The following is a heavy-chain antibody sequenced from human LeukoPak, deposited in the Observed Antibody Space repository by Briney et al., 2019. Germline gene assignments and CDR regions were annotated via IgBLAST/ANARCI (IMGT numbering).Heavy chain of an antibody. Sequence: ASVKVSCKASGYTFTGYYMHWVRQAPGQGLECMGGINPNSGGTNYAQKFQRRVTMTRDTSISTAYMELSRLRSDDTAVYYCARGYSGYLNPYYYMDVWGKGTTVTVSS. CDR3: ARGYSGYLNPYYYMDV. D-gene: IGHD5-12*01. CDR1: GYTFTGYY. J-gene: IGHJ6*03. CDR2: INPNSGGT. V-gene: IGHV1-2*02.